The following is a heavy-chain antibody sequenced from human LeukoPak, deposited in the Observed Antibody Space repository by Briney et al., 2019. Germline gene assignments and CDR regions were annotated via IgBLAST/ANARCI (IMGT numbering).Heavy chain of an antibody. V-gene: IGHV3-23*01. Sequence: GGSLRLSCAASGFTFSSYAMSWVRQAPGKGLEWVSAISGSGGSTYYADSVKGRFTIYRDNSKNTLYLQINSLRAEDTAVYYCATSRELRHFDWLPLPFDYWGQGTLVTVSS. D-gene: IGHD3-9*01. CDR2: ISGSGGST. CDR1: GFTFSSYA. CDR3: ATSRELRHFDWLPLPFDY. J-gene: IGHJ4*02.